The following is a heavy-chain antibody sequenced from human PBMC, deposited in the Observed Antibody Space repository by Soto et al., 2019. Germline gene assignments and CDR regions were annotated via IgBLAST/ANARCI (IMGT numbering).Heavy chain of an antibody. D-gene: IGHD1-1*01. CDR1: GAYMINSYYY. CDR3: ARWVEVSLDYFDS. Sequence: PSETLSLTXTVSGAYMINSYYYWSWVRQTPGKGLEWIGHVFHNGRTYYNPSLKGRVGILVDTSRNHFSLNLNSMTVADAAVYYCARWVEVSLDYFDSWGQGIPVTVSS. V-gene: IGHV4-30-4*01. CDR2: VFHNGRT. J-gene: IGHJ4*02.